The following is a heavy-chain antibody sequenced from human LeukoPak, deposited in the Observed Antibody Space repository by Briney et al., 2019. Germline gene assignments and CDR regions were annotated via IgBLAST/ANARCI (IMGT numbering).Heavy chain of an antibody. Sequence: SETLSLTCTVSGRSISSYYWSWIRQPPGRGLEWIGYIYYSGSTDYNPSLKSRVTISVDTSKNQFSLKLSSVTAADKAVYYCASHDWQQQPPGWWGQGTLVTVSS. D-gene: IGHD6-13*01. J-gene: IGHJ4*02. V-gene: IGHV4-59*08. CDR1: GRSISSYY. CDR3: ASHDWQQQPPGW. CDR2: IYYSGST.